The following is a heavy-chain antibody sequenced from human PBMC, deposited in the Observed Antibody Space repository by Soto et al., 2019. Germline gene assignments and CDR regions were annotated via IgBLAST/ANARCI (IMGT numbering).Heavy chain of an antibody. CDR2: ISYDGSNK. J-gene: IGHJ4*02. CDR1: GFTFSSYG. CDR3: AKDRGQWLRQNRYYFDY. V-gene: IGHV3-30*18. Sequence: GGSLRLSCAASGFTFSSYGMHWVRQAPGKGLEWVAVISYDGSNKYYADSVKGRFTISRDNSKNTLYLQMNSLRAEDTAVYYCAKDRGQWLRQNRYYFDYWGQGTLVTVSS. D-gene: IGHD5-12*01.